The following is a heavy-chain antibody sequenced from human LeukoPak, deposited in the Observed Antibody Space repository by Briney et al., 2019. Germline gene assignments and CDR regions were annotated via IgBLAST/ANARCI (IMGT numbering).Heavy chain of an antibody. CDR2: ISGSGGST. J-gene: IGHJ4*02. CDR1: GFTFSSYA. CDR3: ARYPHPSGGSSRTQGDY. D-gene: IGHD2-15*01. Sequence: GGSLRLSCAASGFTFSSYAMSWVRQAPGKGLEWVSAISGSGGSTYYADSVKGRFTISRDNSKNTLYLQMNSLRAEDTAVYYCARYPHPSGGSSRTQGDYWGQGTLVTVSS. V-gene: IGHV3-23*01.